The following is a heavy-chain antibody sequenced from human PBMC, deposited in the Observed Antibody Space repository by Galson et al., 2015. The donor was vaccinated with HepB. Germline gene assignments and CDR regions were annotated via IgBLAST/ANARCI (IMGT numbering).Heavy chain of an antibody. J-gene: IGHJ5*02. Sequence: SVKVSCKASGGTFSSYAISWVRQAPGQGLEWMGGIIPIFGTANYAQKFQGRVTITADESTSTAYMELSSLRSEDTAVYYCARDHGDYGWWFDPWGQGTLVTVSS. D-gene: IGHD4-17*01. V-gene: IGHV1-69*13. CDR3: ARDHGDYGWWFDP. CDR2: IIPIFGTA. CDR1: GGTFSSYA.